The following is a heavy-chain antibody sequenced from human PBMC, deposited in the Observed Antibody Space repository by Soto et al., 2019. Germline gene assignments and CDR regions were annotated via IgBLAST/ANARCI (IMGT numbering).Heavy chain of an antibody. CDR1: GGSISSYY. D-gene: IGHD3-22*01. CDR2: IYTSGST. V-gene: IGHV4-4*07. J-gene: IGHJ5*02. CDR3: AREIGPDYYDSSGYYSIWFDP. Sequence: QVQLQESGPGLVKPSETLSLTCTVSGGSISSYYWSWIRQPAGKGLEWIGRIYTSGSTNYNPSLKSRVTMSVDTSKNQFSLKLSSVTAADTAVYYCAREIGPDYYDSSGYYSIWFDPWGQGTLVTVSS.